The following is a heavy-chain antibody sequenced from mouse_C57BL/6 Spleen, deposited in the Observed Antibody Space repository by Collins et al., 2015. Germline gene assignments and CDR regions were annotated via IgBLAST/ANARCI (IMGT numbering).Heavy chain of an antibody. Sequence: QVQLQQSGAELVRPGTSVKVSCKASGYAFTNYLIEWVKQRPGQGLEWIGVINPGSGGTNYNEKFKGKAILTADKSSSTAYMQLSSLTSDDSAVYFCARYHDWGAMDYWGQGTSVTVSS. V-gene: IGHV1-54*01. CDR3: ARYHDWGAMDY. CDR2: INPGSGGT. D-gene: IGHD2-4*01. J-gene: IGHJ4*01. CDR1: GYAFTNYL.